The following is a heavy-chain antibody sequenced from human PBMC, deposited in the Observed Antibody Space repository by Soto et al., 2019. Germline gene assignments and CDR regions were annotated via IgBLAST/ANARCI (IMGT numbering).Heavy chain of an antibody. D-gene: IGHD3-22*01. CDR1: GFTVSSNY. V-gene: IGHV3-66*01. Sequence: GGSLRLSCAASGFTVSSNYMSWVRQAPGKGLEWVSVVYSGGSTYYADSVKGRFTISRDNSKNTLYLQMNSLRAEDTAVYYCARDRYYYDSSGYYDYWGQGTLVTVSS. CDR3: ARDRYYYDSSGYYDY. CDR2: VYSGGST. J-gene: IGHJ4*02.